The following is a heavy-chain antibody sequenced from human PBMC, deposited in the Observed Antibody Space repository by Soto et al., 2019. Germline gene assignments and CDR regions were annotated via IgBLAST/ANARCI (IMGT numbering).Heavy chain of an antibody. V-gene: IGHV1-3*01. J-gene: IGHJ4*02. CDR1: GYTFTSYA. CDR2: INAGNGNT. D-gene: IGHD3-10*01. CDR3: ASPLWFGESVFDY. Sequence: ASVKVSCKASGYTFTSYAMHWVRQAPGQRLEWMVWINAGNGNTKYSQKFQGRVTITRDTSASTAYMELSSLRSEDTAVYYCASPLWFGESVFDYWGQGTLVTVSS.